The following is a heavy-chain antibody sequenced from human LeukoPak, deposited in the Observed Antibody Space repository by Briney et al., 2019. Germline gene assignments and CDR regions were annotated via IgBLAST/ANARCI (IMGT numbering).Heavy chain of an antibody. J-gene: IGHJ3*02. CDR1: GFTFSSYA. CDR2: ISGSGGST. CDR3: AKDHYYGSVNDAFDI. V-gene: IGHV3-23*01. D-gene: IGHD3-10*01. Sequence: GVSLRLSCAASGFTFSSYAMSWVRQDPGKGLEWVSAISGSGGSTYYADSVEGRFTISRDNSKNTLYLQMNSLRAEDTAVYYCAKDHYYGSVNDAFDIWGQGTMVTVSS.